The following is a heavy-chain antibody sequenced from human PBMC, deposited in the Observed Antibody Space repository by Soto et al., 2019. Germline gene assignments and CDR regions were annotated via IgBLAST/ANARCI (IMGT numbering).Heavy chain of an antibody. V-gene: IGHV3-30*18. J-gene: IGHJ4*02. CDR1: GFTFSTHA. CDR2: LLGDGSQK. CDR3: AKDRSGSWTFDY. D-gene: IGHD3-10*01. Sequence: QVQLVESGGGVVQPGTSLRLSCAASGFTFSTHAMHWVRQAPGKGLEWVAVLLGDGSQKRYADSVRGRFTISRDNSQKTLSLQMDSLTLEDTAVYYCAKDRSGSWTFDYCGQGTLVTVS.